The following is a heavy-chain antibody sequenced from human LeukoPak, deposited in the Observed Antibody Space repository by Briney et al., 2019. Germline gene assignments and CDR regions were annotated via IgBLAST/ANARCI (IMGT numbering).Heavy chain of an antibody. CDR2: IYYSGST. V-gene: IGHV4-59*01. Sequence: SETLSLTCTVSGGSISSYYWSWMRQPPGKGLEWIGYIYYSGSTNYNPSLKSRVTISVDTSKNQFSLKLSSVTAADTAVYYCARVYSRSIFDYWGQGTLVTVSS. CDR1: GGSISSYY. D-gene: IGHD6-13*01. J-gene: IGHJ4*02. CDR3: ARVYSRSIFDY.